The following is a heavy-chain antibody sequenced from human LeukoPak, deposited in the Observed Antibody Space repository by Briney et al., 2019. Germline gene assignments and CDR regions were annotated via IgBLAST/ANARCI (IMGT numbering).Heavy chain of an antibody. D-gene: IGHD2-2*01. CDR2: INPNSGGT. CDR3: ARDRVVVPAAFDY. CDR1: GYTFTAYY. V-gene: IGHV1-2*02. Sequence: ASVKVSCKASGYTFTAYYMHWVRQAPGQGLEWMGWINPNSGGTNYAQKFQGRVTMTRDTSISTAYMELSRLRSDDTAVYYCARDRVVVPAAFDYWGQGTLVTGSS. J-gene: IGHJ4*02.